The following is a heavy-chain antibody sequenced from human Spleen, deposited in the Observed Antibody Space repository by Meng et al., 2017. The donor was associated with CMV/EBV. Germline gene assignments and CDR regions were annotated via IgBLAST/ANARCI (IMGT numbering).Heavy chain of an antibody. D-gene: IGHD6-19*01. CDR1: GFSFSRYK. CDR2: ISGNGDST. CDR3: ARARIAVAAFDI. Sequence: GESLKISCAASGFSFSRYKMSWVRQAPGKGLEWVSSISGNGDSTYYADSMKGRITISRDNAKNTLYLQMNSLRAEDTAVYYCARARIAVAAFDIWGQGTMVTVSS. V-gene: IGHV3-21*01. J-gene: IGHJ3*02.